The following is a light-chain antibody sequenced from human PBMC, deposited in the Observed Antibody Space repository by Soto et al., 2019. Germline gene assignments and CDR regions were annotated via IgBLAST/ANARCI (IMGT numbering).Light chain of an antibody. V-gene: IGLV2-8*01. CDR3: SSFAGTNSFV. Sequence: SAVTQPASVSGSPGQSITISCTGTSGDIGSYNYVSWYQQRPGKAPKLIIYEVTRRPSGVPDRIFGSKSYTTASLTVSGLQAEDEADYYCSSFAGTNSFVFGTGTKVTVL. J-gene: IGLJ1*01. CDR2: EVT. CDR1: SGDIGSYNY.